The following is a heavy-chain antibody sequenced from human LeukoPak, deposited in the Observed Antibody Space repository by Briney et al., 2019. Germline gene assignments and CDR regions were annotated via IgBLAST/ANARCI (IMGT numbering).Heavy chain of an antibody. Sequence: GGSLRLSCAASGFTFSSYWMSWVRQAPGKGLEWVSNINPDGSEKYYVDSVKGRFTISRDNAKNSLYLQMNSLRAEDTAVYYCARDRESSSSWLLDYWGQGTLVTVSS. CDR3: ARDRESSSSWLLDY. CDR2: INPDGSEK. CDR1: GFTFSSYW. D-gene: IGHD6-13*01. J-gene: IGHJ4*02. V-gene: IGHV3-7*01.